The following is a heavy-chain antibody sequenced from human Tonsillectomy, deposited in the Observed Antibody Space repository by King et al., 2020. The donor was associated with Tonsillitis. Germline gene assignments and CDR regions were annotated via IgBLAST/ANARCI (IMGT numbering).Heavy chain of an antibody. CDR1: GFTFRSYA. CDR3: TSTLGWGNGAFDI. V-gene: IGHV3-23*04. D-gene: IGHD2-8*01. CDR2: ISASGGST. J-gene: IGHJ3*02. Sequence: EVQLVESGGGLVQPGGSLRLSCAASGFTFRSYAMSWVRQAPGKGLEWVSGISASGGSTYYGDSVKGRFTISRDNSKNTLYMQMNSLRAEDTAVYYCTSTLGWGNGAFDIWGQGTVVTVSS.